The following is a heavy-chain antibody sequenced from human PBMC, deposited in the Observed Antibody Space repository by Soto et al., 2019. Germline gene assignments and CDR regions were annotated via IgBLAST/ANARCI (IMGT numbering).Heavy chain of an antibody. CDR2: INSDGSST. V-gene: IGHV3-74*01. CDR3: ARVEQWLYYFDY. J-gene: IGHJ4*02. CDR1: GFTFSSYW. Sequence: GGSLRLSCAASGFTFSSYWMHWVRQAPGKGLVWVSRINSDGSSTSYADSVKGRFTISRDNAKNTLYLQMNSLRAEDTAVYYCARVEQWLYYFDYWGQGTLVTVSS. D-gene: IGHD6-19*01.